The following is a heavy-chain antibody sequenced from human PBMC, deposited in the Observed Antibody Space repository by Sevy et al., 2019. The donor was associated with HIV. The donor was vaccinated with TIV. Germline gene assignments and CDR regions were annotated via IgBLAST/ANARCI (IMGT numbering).Heavy chain of an antibody. V-gene: IGHV3-30-3*01. CDR2: ISYDGSNK. J-gene: IGHJ3*02. CDR3: AREGDIVVVVAATAFGI. CDR1: GFTFSSYA. Sequence: GGSLRLSCAASGFTFSSYAMHWVRQAPGKGLEWVAVISYDGSNKYYADSVKGRFSISRDNSKNTLYLQMNSLRAEDTAVYYCAREGDIVVVVAATAFGIWGQGTMVTVSS. D-gene: IGHD2-15*01.